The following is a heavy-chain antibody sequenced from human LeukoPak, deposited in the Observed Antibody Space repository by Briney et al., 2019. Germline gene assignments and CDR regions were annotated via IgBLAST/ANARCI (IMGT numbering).Heavy chain of an antibody. CDR1: GYTFTDYY. J-gene: IGHJ4*02. CDR2: INPSSGDI. D-gene: IGHD3-3*01. V-gene: IGHV1-2*02. Sequence: ASVKVSCKTSGYTFTDYYIHWVRQAPGQGLEWMGWINPSSGDINYAQKFQGRVTMTRDTSISTAYMELSRLRSDDTAVYYCARGGGTVFGVINDWGPGTLVPVSP. CDR3: ARGGGTVFGVIND.